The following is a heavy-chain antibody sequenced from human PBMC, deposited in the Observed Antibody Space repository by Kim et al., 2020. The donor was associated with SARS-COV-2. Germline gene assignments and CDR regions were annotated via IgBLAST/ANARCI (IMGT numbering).Heavy chain of an antibody. D-gene: IGHD3-22*01. J-gene: IGHJ6*02. V-gene: IGHV3-13*01. CDR3: ARGYDMEQPDYYYGMDV. Sequence: VKGRFTISRENAKNSLYLQMNSLRAGDTAVYYCARGYDMEQPDYYYGMDVWGQGTTVTVSS.